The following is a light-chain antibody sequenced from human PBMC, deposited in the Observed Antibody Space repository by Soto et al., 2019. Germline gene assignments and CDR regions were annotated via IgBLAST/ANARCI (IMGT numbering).Light chain of an antibody. CDR1: SSDVGGYNF. Sequence: QSALTQPASVSGSPGQSITISCTGASSDVGGYNFVSWYQQHPGEAPKLVIYHVSDRPSGFSSRFSGSKSGNTASLTISRLQPEDEADYFCASYAGSDTFVFGTGTKLTVL. CDR2: HVS. J-gene: IGLJ1*01. CDR3: ASYAGSDTFV. V-gene: IGLV2-14*03.